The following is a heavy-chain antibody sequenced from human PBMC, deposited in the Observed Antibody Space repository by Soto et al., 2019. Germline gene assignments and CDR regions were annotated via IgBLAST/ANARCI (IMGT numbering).Heavy chain of an antibody. J-gene: IGHJ4*02. Sequence: QVQLVESGGGMVQPGRSLRLSCAASGFTFSSYAMHWVRQAPGKGLEWVAVISYDGSNKYYADSVKGRFTISRDNSKNTLYLQMNSLRAEDTAVYYCARDIMAGAVYWGQGTLVTVSS. CDR2: ISYDGSNK. V-gene: IGHV3-30-3*01. D-gene: IGHD5-12*01. CDR1: GFTFSSYA. CDR3: ARDIMAGAVY.